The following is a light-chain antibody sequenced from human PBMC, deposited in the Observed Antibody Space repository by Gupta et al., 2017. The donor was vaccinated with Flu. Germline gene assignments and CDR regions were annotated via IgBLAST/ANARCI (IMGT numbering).Light chain of an antibody. CDR1: QGISSY. CDR2: AAS. J-gene: IGKJ4*01. V-gene: IGKV1-27*01. CDR3: QNENSAPIT. Sequence: PSSLSASVGDRVTITCRASQGISSYLAWYQQKPGKDPDLLIYAASTVQSGVPSRFSGSGSGTDFTLTISSRQPEDVATYYCQNENSAPITFGWGTKVDIK.